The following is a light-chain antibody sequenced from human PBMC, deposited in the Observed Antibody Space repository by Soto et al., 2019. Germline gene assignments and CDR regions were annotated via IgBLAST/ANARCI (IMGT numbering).Light chain of an antibody. V-gene: IGLV1-51*01. Sequence: QSVLTQPPSVSAAPGQKVTISCSGSRSNIGNNYVSWYQQLPGTAPKLLIYDNDKRPSGIPDRFSGSKSGTSATLGITGLQTGDEADYDCGAWDGSLNTQVFGGGTKLTVL. CDR3: GAWDGSLNTQV. CDR2: DND. CDR1: RSNIGNNY. J-gene: IGLJ2*01.